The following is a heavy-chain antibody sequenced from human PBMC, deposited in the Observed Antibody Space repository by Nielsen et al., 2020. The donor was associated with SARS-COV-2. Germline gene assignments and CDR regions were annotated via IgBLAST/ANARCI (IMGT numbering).Heavy chain of an antibody. J-gene: IGHJ4*02. CDR2: LSSDGSKK. D-gene: IGHD3-9*01. CDR3: ARGGRDYYMLTGDFDS. V-gene: IGHV3-30*03. CDR1: GFTFDNHA. Sequence: GGSLRLSCVASGFTFDNHAMHWVRQAPGKGLEWVALLSSDGSKKFYANSVKGRFTFSRDNFKNTLFLQMNNLRSEDTATYYCARGGRDYYMLTGDFDSWGQGTLVTVSS.